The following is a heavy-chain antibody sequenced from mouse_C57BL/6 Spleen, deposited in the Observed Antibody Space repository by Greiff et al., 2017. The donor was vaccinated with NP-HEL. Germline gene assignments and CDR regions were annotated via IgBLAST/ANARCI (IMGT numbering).Heavy chain of an antibody. D-gene: IGHD1-1*01. J-gene: IGHJ2*01. Sequence: VKLMESGAELVKPGASVKISCKASGYAFSSYWMNWVKQRPGKGLEWIGQIYPGDGDTNYNGKFKGKATLTADKSSSTAYMQLSSLTSEDSAVYFCARFITTVVAIDYWGQGTTLTVSS. CDR2: IYPGDGDT. V-gene: IGHV1-80*01. CDR3: ARFITTVVAIDY. CDR1: GYAFSSYW.